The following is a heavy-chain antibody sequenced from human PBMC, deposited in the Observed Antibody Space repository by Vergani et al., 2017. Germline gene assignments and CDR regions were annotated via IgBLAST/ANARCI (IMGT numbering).Heavy chain of an antibody. CDR3: ARLSYDTTPYLQGGYDC. J-gene: IGHJ4*02. D-gene: IGHD3-22*01. CDR1: GFPFSACP. V-gene: IGHV3-23*01. Sequence: EVQLLQSGGGVIQPGGSVRLSCAASGFPFSACPMTWVRQAPGKGLEWVSAIIARYPSTYYADSVKGRFTISRDNSKNMLYLQMNSLRAEDTAVYYCARLSYDTTPYLQGGYDCWGQGTLVSVSS. CDR2: IIARYPST.